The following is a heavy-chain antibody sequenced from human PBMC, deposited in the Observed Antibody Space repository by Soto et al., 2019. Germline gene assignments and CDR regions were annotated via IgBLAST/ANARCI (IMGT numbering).Heavy chain of an antibody. V-gene: IGHV6-1*01. CDR2: TYYRSKWYN. D-gene: IGHD6-19*01. CDR3: ARDSSGWSHRYYSYYMDV. Sequence: SQTLSLTCAISGDSVSSNSAAWNWIRQSPSRGLEWLGRTYYRSKWYNDYAVSVKSRITINPDTSKNQFSLQLNSVTPEDTAVYYCARDSSGWSHRYYSYYMDVWGKGTTVTVSS. CDR1: GDSVSSNSAA. J-gene: IGHJ6*03.